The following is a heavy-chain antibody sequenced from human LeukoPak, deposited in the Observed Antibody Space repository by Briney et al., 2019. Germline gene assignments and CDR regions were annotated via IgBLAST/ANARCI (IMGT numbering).Heavy chain of an antibody. CDR3: ARLYVWGSYRSSKYFDL. D-gene: IGHD3-16*02. V-gene: IGHV4-34*01. CDR1: GGSFSGYY. Sequence: SETLSLTCAVYGGSFSGYYWSWIRQPPGKGLEWIGEINHSGSTNYNPSLTSRVTISVDTSKTQFSLKLSSVTAADTAVYYCARLYVWGSYRSSKYFDLWGRGTLVTVSS. CDR2: INHSGST. J-gene: IGHJ2*01.